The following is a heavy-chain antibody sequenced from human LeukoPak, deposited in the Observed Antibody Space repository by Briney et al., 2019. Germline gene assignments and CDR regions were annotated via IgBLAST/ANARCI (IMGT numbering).Heavy chain of an antibody. V-gene: IGHV4-4*07. Sequence: SETLSLTCTVSGGSFSSYYWTWIRQPAGKGLEWIGRIYPTGSTTYNPSLRSRVTLSVDTSKNQFSLNLISVTAADTAVYYCVRLDPRRWFDPWGQGILVTVSS. CDR3: VRLDPRRWFDP. CDR1: GGSFSSYY. J-gene: IGHJ5*02. D-gene: IGHD2-2*03. CDR2: IYPTGST.